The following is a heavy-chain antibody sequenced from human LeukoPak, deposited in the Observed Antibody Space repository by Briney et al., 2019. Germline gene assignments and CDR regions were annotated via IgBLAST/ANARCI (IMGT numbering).Heavy chain of an antibody. Sequence: PSETLSLTCTVSGGSISSHYWSWIRQPPGKGLEWIGYIYYSGSTNYNPSLKSRVTISVDTSKNQFSLKLSSVTAADTAVYYCARERGFWRSRTSCSDLGWFGPWGQGTLVTVS. D-gene: IGHD2-2*01. J-gene: IGHJ5*02. CDR2: IYYSGST. V-gene: IGHV4-59*11. CDR1: GGSISSHY. CDR3: ARERGFWRSRTSCSDLGWFGP.